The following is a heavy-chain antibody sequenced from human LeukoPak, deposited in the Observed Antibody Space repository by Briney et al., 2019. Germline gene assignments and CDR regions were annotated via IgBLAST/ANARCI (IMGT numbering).Heavy chain of an antibody. CDR1: GYPFTSYY. J-gene: IGHJ5*02. CDR3: ATMLHPPRGIAAAGTFGGFDP. CDR2: INPSGGST. V-gene: IGHV1-46*01. Sequence: ASVKVSCKASGYPFTSYYMHWVRQAPGQGLEWMAIINPSGGSTSYAQKFQGRVTMTRDTSTSTVYMELSSLRSEDTAVYYCATMLHPPRGIAAAGTFGGFDPWGQGTLVTVSS. D-gene: IGHD6-13*01.